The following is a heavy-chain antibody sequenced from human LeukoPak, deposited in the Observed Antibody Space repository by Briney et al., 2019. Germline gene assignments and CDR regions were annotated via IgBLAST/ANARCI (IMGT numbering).Heavy chain of an antibody. D-gene: IGHD2/OR15-2a*01. CDR3: ARGVREYLGVTFDY. Sequence: SETLSLTCAVYGGSFSGYYWNWIRQPPGKGLEWIGEINHSGSTNYNPSLKSRVTISVDTSKNQFSLKLSSVTAADTAVYYCARGVREYLGVTFDYWGQGTLVTVSS. CDR2: INHSGST. CDR1: GGSFSGYY. V-gene: IGHV4-34*01. J-gene: IGHJ4*02.